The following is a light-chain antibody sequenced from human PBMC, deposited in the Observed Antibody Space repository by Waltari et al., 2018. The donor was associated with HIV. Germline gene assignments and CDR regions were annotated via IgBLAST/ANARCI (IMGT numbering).Light chain of an antibody. V-gene: IGKV1-5*03. CDR2: KAS. Sequence: DIQMTQSPSTLSASVGDRVTITCRASQTISSWLAWYQQTPGKAPKLLIYKASILESGVPSRFTGSESVTEFTLTINNLQPDDFATYYCQQYSNFWTFGQGTRVEMK. J-gene: IGKJ1*01. CDR1: QTISSW. CDR3: QQYSNFWT.